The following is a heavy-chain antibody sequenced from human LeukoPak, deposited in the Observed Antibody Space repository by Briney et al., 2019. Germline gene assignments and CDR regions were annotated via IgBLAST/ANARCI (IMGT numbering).Heavy chain of an antibody. Sequence: GGSLRLSCAASGFTFSSYGLHWVRQAPGKGLEWVTFIRYDGSKQYYADSVKGRFAISRDNSKNTLFLQMNSLRAEDTAVYYCAKGHDYGDSSFDYWGQGTLVTVSS. V-gene: IGHV3-30*02. CDR2: IRYDGSKQ. J-gene: IGHJ4*02. CDR3: AKGHDYGDSSFDY. CDR1: GFTFSSYG. D-gene: IGHD4-17*01.